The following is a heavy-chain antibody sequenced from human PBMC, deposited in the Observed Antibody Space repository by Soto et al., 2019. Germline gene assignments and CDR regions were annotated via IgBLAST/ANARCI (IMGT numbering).Heavy chain of an antibody. CDR2: ISGSGGST. D-gene: IGHD6-6*01. J-gene: IGHJ4*02. CDR1: GFTFSSYA. CDR3: AKGYSSSGPAPVDY. Sequence: EVQLLESGGGLVQPGGSLRLSCAASGFTFSSYAMSWVRQAPGKGLEWVSAISGSGGSTYYADAVKGRFTISRDNSKHTLYLQMNSLRAEDSAVYYCAKGYSSSGPAPVDYWGQGTLVTVSS. V-gene: IGHV3-23*01.